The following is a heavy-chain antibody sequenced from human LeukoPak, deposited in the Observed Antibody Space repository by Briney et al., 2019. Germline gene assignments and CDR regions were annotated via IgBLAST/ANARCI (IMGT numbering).Heavy chain of an antibody. D-gene: IGHD6-19*01. CDR1: GGSISSSNW. CDR2: IYHSGST. CDR3: ARSRVAAVSSYYFDY. J-gene: IGHJ4*02. Sequence: PSGTLSLTCAVSGGSISSSNWWSWVRQPPGKGLEWIGEIYHSGSTNYNPSLKSRVTISVDKSRDQFSLKQRSVTAADTAIYYCARSRVAAVSSYYFDYWGQGTLVTVSS. V-gene: IGHV4-4*02.